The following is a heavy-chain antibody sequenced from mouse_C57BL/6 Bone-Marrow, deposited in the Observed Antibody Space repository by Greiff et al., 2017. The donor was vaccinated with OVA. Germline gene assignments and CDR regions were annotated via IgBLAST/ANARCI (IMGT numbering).Heavy chain of an antibody. V-gene: IGHV7-1*01. Sequence: EVMLVESGGGLVQPGRSLRLSCATSGFTFSDFYMEWVRQAPGKGLEWIAASRNKANDYTTEYSAPVKGRFIVSRDTSQSILYLQMNALRAKDTAIYYCARDAYYYGSRDHWYFDVWGTGTTVTVSS. J-gene: IGHJ1*03. CDR1: GFTFSDFY. D-gene: IGHD1-1*01. CDR2: SRNKANDYTT. CDR3: ARDAYYYGSRDHWYFDV.